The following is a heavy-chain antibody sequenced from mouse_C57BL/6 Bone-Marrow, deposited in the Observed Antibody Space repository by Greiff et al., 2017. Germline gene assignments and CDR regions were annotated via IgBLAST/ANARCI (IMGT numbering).Heavy chain of an antibody. CDR1: GYSFTDYN. CDR3: ARGGIYYGNYDY. D-gene: IGHD2-1*01. V-gene: IGHV1-39*01. Sequence: VQLQQSGPELVKPGASVKISCKASGYSFTDYNMNWVKQSHGKSLEWIGVINPNYGTTSYNQKFKGKATVTVDQSSSTAYMPLNSLTSEDSAVYYGARGGIYYGNYDYGGQGTTLTVSS. J-gene: IGHJ2*01. CDR2: INPNYGTT.